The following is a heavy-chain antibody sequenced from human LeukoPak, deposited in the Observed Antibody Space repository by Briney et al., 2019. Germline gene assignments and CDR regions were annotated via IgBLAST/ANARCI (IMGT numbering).Heavy chain of an antibody. CDR1: GFTFSSYG. J-gene: IGHJ4*02. CDR2: ISYDGSNK. V-gene: IGHV3-30*03. Sequence: GGSLRLSCAASGFTFSSYGMHWVRQAPGKGLEWVAVISYDGSNKYYADSVKGRFTISRDNSKSTLYLQMNSLRAEDTAVYYCARGDGYFTYWGQGTLVTVSS. CDR3: ARGDGYFTY.